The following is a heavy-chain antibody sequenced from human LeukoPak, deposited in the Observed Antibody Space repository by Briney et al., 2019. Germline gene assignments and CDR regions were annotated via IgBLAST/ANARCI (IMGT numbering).Heavy chain of an antibody. V-gene: IGHV4-4*09. CDR3: ARRAGATRRDYYYYYYMDV. CDR2: IYTWGST. CDR1: VDSISSYY. Sequence: NTSETLSLTCSVSVDSISSYYGSWIPQPPAKGLEGIRYIYTWGSTNHTPSPKSEVTISVGTSKIQFSLKLSSVTAAETAVYYCARRAGATRRDYYYYYYMDVWGKGTTVTVSS. D-gene: IGHD1-26*01. J-gene: IGHJ6*03.